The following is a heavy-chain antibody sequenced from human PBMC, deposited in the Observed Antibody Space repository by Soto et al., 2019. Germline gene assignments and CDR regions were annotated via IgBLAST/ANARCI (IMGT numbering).Heavy chain of an antibody. J-gene: IGHJ4*02. CDR3: ARVRIESSSSVSYYFDY. CDR2: ICYSGST. Sequence: SETLSLTCTVSGGSISSGDYYWSWIRQPPGKGPEWIGYICYSGSTYYNPSLKSRVTISVDTSKNQFSLKLSSVTAADTAVYYCARVRIESSSSVSYYFDYWGQGTLVTVSS. D-gene: IGHD6-6*01. V-gene: IGHV4-30-4*01. CDR1: GGSISSGDYY.